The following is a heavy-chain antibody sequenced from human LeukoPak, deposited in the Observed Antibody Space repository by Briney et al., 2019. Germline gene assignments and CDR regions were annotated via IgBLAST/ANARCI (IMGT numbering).Heavy chain of an antibody. J-gene: IGHJ4*02. V-gene: IGHV3-23*01. CDR3: VGFSGWYQTGVY. Sequence: GGSLRLSCAASGFTFRSYAMSWVRQAQGKGLEWVSAISGSGGSTYYADSVKGRFTISRDNSKNTLYLQMNSLRAEDTAVYYCVGFSGWYQTGVYWGQGTLVTVSS. CDR2: ISGSGGST. D-gene: IGHD6-19*01. CDR1: GFTFRSYA.